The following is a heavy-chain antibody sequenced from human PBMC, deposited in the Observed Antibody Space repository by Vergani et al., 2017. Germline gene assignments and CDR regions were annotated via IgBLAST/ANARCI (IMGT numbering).Heavy chain of an antibody. J-gene: IGHJ4*02. CDR2: INPNSGGT. D-gene: IGHD2-15*01. CDR3: ARELAVCGGGSCYGGYFDY. Sequence: QVQLVQSGAEVKKPGASLKVSCKASGYTFTGYYMHWVRQAPGQGLEWMGWINPNSGGTNYAQKFQGRVTRTRDTSISTAYMELSRLRSDDTVVYYWARELAVCGGGSCYGGYFDYWGQGTLVTVSS. CDR1: GYTFTGYY. V-gene: IGHV1-2*01.